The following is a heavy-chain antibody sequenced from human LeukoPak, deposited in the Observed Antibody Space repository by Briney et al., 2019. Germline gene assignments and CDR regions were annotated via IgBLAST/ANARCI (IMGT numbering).Heavy chain of an antibody. D-gene: IGHD5-12*01. Sequence: ATVKVYCKASGYTFTSYGISWVRQAPGQGLEWMGWISAYNGNTNYAQKLQGRVTMTTDTSTSTAYMELRSLRSDDTAVYYCAREWSVATEMDVWGQGTTVTVSS. CDR1: GYTFTSYG. V-gene: IGHV1-18*01. CDR3: AREWSVATEMDV. J-gene: IGHJ6*02. CDR2: ISAYNGNT.